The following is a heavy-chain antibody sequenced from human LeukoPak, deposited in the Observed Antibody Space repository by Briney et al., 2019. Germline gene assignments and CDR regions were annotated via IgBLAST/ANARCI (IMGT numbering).Heavy chain of an antibody. D-gene: IGHD4-17*01. V-gene: IGHV5-51*01. Sequence: GESLQISCMGSGYSFTSYWIGWVRQMPGKGLEWMGIIYPGDSDTRYSPSFQGQVTISADKSISTAYLQWSSLKASDTAMYYCARAIYGDYRVNWFDPWGQGTLVTVSS. CDR3: ARAIYGDYRVNWFDP. CDR2: IYPGDSDT. CDR1: GYSFTSYW. J-gene: IGHJ5*02.